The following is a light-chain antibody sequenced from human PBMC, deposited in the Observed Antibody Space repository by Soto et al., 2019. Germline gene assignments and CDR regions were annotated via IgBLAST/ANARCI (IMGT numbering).Light chain of an antibody. CDR2: GAS. CDR1: RDVYINA. Sequence: VVLTQSPATLSLSPGEPATLSCRASRDVYINALAWYQQKPGRTPTLLIYGASTRATGIPDRFSATGSGTEFSLTISSVEPEDFAVYYCQQYGSSPLTFGGGTKVEIK. J-gene: IGKJ4*01. CDR3: QQYGSSPLT. V-gene: IGKV3-20*01.